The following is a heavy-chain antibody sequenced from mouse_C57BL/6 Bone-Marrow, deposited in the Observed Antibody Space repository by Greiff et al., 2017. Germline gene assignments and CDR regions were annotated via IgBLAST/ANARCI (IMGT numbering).Heavy chain of an antibody. CDR2: IYPGSGST. CDR1: GYTFTSYW. CDR3: ARDPDWFAY. J-gene: IGHJ3*01. V-gene: IGHV1-55*01. Sequence: VQLQQSGAELVKPGASVKMSCKASGYTFTSYWITWVKQRPGQGLEWIGDIYPGSGSTNYNEKFKSKATLTADTSSSTAYMQLSSLTSEDSAVYCCARDPDWFAYWGQGTLVTVSA.